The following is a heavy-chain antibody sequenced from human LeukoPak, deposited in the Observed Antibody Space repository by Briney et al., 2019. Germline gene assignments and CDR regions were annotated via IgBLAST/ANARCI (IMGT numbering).Heavy chain of an antibody. CDR3: ARHYYDTSGYYPWYFDY. D-gene: IGHD3-22*01. V-gene: IGHV4-39*01. Sequence: SETLSLTCTVSGGSFSSSSYYWGWIRQPPGKGLEWIGSIYYSGSTYSNQSLKSRVTISVHTSKNQSSLILTSVTAADTAVYYCARHYYDTSGYYPWYFDYWGQGTLVTVSS. J-gene: IGHJ4*02. CDR1: GGSFSSSSYY. CDR2: IYYSGST.